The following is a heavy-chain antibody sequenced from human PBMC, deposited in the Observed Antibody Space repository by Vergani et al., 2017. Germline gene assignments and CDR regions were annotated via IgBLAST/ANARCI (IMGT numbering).Heavy chain of an antibody. Sequence: VHLVESGGGVVQPGGSLRLSCAASGFTFSDYAMHWVRQAPGKGLEWVSGINWNSDSIAYADSVKGRFTISRDNAKNSLYLQMNSLRAEDTALYYCVKDIAASGNYWYFDLWGRGTLVTVSS. J-gene: IGHJ2*01. CDR1: GFTFSDYA. CDR2: INWNSDSI. V-gene: IGHV3-9*01. D-gene: IGHD6-13*01. CDR3: VKDIAASGNYWYFDL.